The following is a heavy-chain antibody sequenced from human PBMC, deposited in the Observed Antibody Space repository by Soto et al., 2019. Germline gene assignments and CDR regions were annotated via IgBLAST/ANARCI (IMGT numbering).Heavy chain of an antibody. J-gene: IGHJ3*02. CDR3: ARGSRGAFDI. Sequence: SQTLSLTCAISGDSVSSNSATWSWIRQSPSRGLEWLGRTYYRSKWYNDYAVSVKSRITVNPDTSQNQFSLQLNSVTPEDTAVYYCARGSRGAFDIWGQGTMVTVSS. V-gene: IGHV6-1*01. CDR2: TYYRSKWYN. CDR1: GDSVSSNSAT. D-gene: IGHD3-16*01.